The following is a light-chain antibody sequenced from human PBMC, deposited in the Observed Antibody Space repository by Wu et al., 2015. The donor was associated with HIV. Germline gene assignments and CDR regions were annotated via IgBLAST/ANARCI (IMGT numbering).Light chain of an antibody. V-gene: IGKV3-20*01. CDR2: AAS. CDR3: QHYSSSPTMYT. CDR1: QSVSSNY. Sequence: EIVLTQSPGTLSLSPGERATLSCRASQSVSSNYLAWYQKKSGQAPRLLIYAASSRATGIPDRFSGSESGTDFTLTISRLEPEDFAVYYCQHYSSSPTMYTFGQGTK. J-gene: IGKJ2*01.